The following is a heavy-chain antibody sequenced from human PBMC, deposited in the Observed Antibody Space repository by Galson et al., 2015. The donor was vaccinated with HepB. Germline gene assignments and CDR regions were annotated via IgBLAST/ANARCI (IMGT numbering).Heavy chain of an antibody. CDR2: ISGSGGST. J-gene: IGHJ6*02. V-gene: IGHV3-23*01. Sequence: SLRLSCAASGFTFSNYAMTWVRQAPGKGLEWVSAISGSGGSTYYADSVKGRSTISRDNSKNTLYLQMNSLRAEDTALYYCAKDVGSGSDYYYYGMDVWGRGTTVTVSS. D-gene: IGHD3-10*01. CDR1: GFTFSNYA. CDR3: AKDVGSGSDYYYYGMDV.